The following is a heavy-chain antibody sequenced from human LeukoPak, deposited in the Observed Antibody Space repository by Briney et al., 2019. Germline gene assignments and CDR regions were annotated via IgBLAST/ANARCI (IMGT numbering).Heavy chain of an antibody. D-gene: IGHD6-19*01. J-gene: IGHJ4*02. Sequence: ASVKVSCKASGYTFTSYYMHWVRQAPGQGLEWMGWINPNSGGTNYAQKSQGRVTMTRDTSISTAYMELSRLRSDDTAVYYCARSSGWPSYYFDYWGQGTLVTVSS. CDR3: ARSSGWPSYYFDY. CDR2: INPNSGGT. CDR1: GYTFTSYY. V-gene: IGHV1-2*02.